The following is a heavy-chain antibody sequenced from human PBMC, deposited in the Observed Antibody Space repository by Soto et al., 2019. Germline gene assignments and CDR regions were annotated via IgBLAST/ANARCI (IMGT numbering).Heavy chain of an antibody. D-gene: IGHD6-13*01. CDR1: GYTFTHYY. Sequence: QVQLVQSGAEVKKPGASVKLSCRTSGYTFTHYYIHWVRQAPGQGLEWLGIINPASGSTNYAQDFQGRVTLTMDTSTTTVDMDLSVLRAEDTAIFYFARDLAAGDHWGQGTLVTVSS. CDR2: INPASGST. V-gene: IGHV1-46*01. J-gene: IGHJ4*02. CDR3: ARDLAAGDH.